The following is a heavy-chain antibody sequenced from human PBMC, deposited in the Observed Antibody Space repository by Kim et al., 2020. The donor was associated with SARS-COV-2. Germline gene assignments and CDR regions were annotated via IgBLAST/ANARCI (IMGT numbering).Heavy chain of an antibody. CDR3: AASQGVTYRTRGYYGMDV. Sequence: KGGFTISRDNSKNTLYLQMNSMRAADTAVYYCAASQGVTYRTRGYYGMDVWGQGTTVTVSS. J-gene: IGHJ6*02. V-gene: IGHV3-30*07. D-gene: IGHD3-10*01.